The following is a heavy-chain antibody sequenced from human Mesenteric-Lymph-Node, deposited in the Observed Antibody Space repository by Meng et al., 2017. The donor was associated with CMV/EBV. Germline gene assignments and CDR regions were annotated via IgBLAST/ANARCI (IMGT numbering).Heavy chain of an antibody. V-gene: IGHV4-34*01. J-gene: IGHJ4*02. CDR3: ARHQRWLKSEGGFNY. CDR1: GGSSSGYY. Sequence: QVHLHHWGAGPLKPSETLSLPCAVYGGSSSGYYWSWIRQPPGKGLEWIGEINHSGSTNYNPSLKSRVTISVDTSKNQFSLKLSSVTAADTAVYYCARHQRWLKSEGGFNYWGQGTLVTVSS. D-gene: IGHD4-23*01. CDR2: INHSGST.